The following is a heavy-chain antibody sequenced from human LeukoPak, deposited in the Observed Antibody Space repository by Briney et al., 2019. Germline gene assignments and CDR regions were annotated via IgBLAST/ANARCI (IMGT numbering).Heavy chain of an antibody. J-gene: IGHJ4*01. D-gene: IGHD6-19*01. CDR1: GFTFSNFA. Sequence: GGSLRLSCAASGFTFSNFAMSWVRQAPGKGLEWVSAISGSGGSTYYADSVKGRFTISRDNSKNTLYLQMNSLRAEDTAVYYCAKVGRXSSXXXXXXXXYWGXXTXVAVS. CDR3: AKVGRXSSXXXXXXXXY. CDR2: ISGSGGST. V-gene: IGHV3-23*01.